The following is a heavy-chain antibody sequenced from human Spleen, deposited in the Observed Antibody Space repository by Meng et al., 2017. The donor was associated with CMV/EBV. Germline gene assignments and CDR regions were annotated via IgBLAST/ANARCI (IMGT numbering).Heavy chain of an antibody. D-gene: IGHD2-2*02. CDR2: IYYSGST. V-gene: IGHV4-59*01. CDR1: GGSISSYY. J-gene: IGHJ6*02. CDR3: ARDMVGGRYCSSTSCYTWYYYGMDV. Sequence: SETLSLTCTVSGGSISSYYWSWIRQPPGKGLEWIGYIYYSGSTNYNPSLKSRVTISVDTSKNQFSLKLSSVTAADTAVYYCARDMVGGRYCSSTSCYTWYYYGMDVWGQGTTVTVSS.